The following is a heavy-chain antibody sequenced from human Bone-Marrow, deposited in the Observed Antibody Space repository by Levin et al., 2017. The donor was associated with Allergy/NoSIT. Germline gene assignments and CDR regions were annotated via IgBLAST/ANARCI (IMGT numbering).Heavy chain of an antibody. D-gene: IGHD2-2*01. CDR2: IWHDGSEK. J-gene: IGHJ4*02. CDR3: AMGLTTSLEFDS. Sequence: LSLTCATSGFTFSNYGMHWVRQAPGKGLEWVALIWHDGSEKYYGDSVKGRFTISRDNSENTLYLQMNALRAEDTAVYYCAMGLTTSLEFDSWGQGTLVTVSS. V-gene: IGHV3-33*01. CDR1: GFTFSNYG.